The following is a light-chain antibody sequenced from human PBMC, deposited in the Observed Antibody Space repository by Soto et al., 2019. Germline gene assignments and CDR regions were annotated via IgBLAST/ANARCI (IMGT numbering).Light chain of an antibody. CDR2: DAS. CDR1: QSTNY. CDR3: QQRSSWPLT. Sequence: VVLTQSPGTLSLSPGEKASLSCRASQSTNYLTWYQQKSGQSPRLLIYDASNRATGIPARFSGSGSGTDFTLTISSLEPEDFAVYYCQQRSSWPLTFGGGTKVDIK. J-gene: IGKJ4*01. V-gene: IGKV3-11*01.